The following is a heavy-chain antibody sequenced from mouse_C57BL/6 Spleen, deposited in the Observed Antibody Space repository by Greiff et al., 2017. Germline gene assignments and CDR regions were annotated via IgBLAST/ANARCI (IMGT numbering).Heavy chain of an antibody. J-gene: IGHJ2*01. D-gene: IGHD1-1*02. CDR2: IHPNSGST. CDR3: ARCWVYGGYYFDY. Sequence: QVQLQQPGAGLVKPGASVKLSCKASGYTFTSYWMHWVKQRPGQGLEWIGMIHPNSGSTNYNEKFKSKATLTVDKSSSTAYMQLSSLTSEDSAVYYCARCWVYGGYYFDYWGQGTTLTVSS. CDR1: GYTFTSYW. V-gene: IGHV1-64*01.